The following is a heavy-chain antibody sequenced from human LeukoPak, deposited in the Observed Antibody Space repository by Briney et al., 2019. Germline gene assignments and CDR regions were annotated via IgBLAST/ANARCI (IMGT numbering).Heavy chain of an antibody. CDR1: GGSISSGGYY. CDR3: ARARTVGYCSGGSCYSSWFDP. CDR2: IYYSGST. V-gene: IGHV4-31*03. D-gene: IGHD2-15*01. Sequence: SQTLSLTCTVSGGSISSGGYYWSWIRQHPGKGLEWIGYIYYSGSTYYNPSLKSRVTISVDTSKNQFSLKLSSVTAADTAVYYCARARTVGYCSGGSCYSSWFDPWGQGTLVTVSS. J-gene: IGHJ5*02.